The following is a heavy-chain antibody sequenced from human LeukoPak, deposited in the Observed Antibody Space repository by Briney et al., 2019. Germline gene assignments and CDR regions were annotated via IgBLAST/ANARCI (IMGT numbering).Heavy chain of an antibody. Sequence: SETLSLTCAVYGGSFSGYYWSWIRQPPGKGLEWIGEINHSGSTNYNPSLKSRVTISVDTSKNQFSLKLSSVTAADTAVYYCARHGGYSSSWYVGWFDPWGQGTLVTVSS. CDR3: ARHGGYSSSWYVGWFDP. CDR1: GGSFSGYY. J-gene: IGHJ5*02. V-gene: IGHV4-34*01. D-gene: IGHD6-13*01. CDR2: INHSGST.